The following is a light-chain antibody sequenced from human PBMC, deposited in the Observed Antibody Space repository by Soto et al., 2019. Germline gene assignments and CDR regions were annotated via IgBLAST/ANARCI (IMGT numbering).Light chain of an antibody. J-gene: IGLJ1*01. CDR1: SSKFGSNY. Sequence: SVLTQPPPASWTPGQRGTLPCSGKSSKFGSNYVYWYQQLPGTAPKLLIYRNNQRPSGVPDRFSGSKSGTSASLAISGLRSEDEADYYCAAWDDSLSGLYVFGTGTKVTVL. V-gene: IGLV1-47*01. CDR2: RNN. CDR3: AAWDDSLSGLYV.